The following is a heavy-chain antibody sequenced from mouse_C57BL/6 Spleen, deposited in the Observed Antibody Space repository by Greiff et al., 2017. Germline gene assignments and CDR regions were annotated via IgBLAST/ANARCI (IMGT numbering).Heavy chain of an antibody. CDR3: ARSTTVVGDY. CDR2: ISSGSSTI. Sequence: DVMLVESGGGLVKPGGSLKLSCAASGFTFSDYGMHWVRQAPEKGLEWVAYISSGSSTIYYADTVKGRFTISRDNAKNTLFLQMTSLRSEDTAMYYCARSTTVVGDYWGQGTSVTVSS. J-gene: IGHJ4*01. V-gene: IGHV5-17*01. CDR1: GFTFSDYG. D-gene: IGHD1-1*01.